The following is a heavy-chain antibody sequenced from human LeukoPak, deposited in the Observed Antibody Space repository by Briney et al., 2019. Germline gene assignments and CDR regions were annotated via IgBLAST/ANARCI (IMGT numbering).Heavy chain of an antibody. V-gene: IGHV3-21*01. J-gene: IGHJ5*02. CDR1: GFTFSSYW. D-gene: IGHD3-10*01. CDR3: ARDPYGSGSNNWFDP. Sequence: GGSLRLSCAASGFTFSSYWMSWVRQAPGKGLEWVSSISSSSSYIYYADSVKGRFTISRDNAKNSLYLQMNSLRAEDTAVYYCARDPYGSGSNNWFDPWGQGTLVTVSS. CDR2: ISSSSSYI.